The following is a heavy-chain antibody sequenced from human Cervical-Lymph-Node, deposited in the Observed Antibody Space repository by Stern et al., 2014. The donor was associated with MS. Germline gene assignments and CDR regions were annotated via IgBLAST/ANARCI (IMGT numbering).Heavy chain of an antibody. CDR2: IYYSGTT. CDR3: ARFRTIYDWFDP. CDR1: GDSITSTSYY. J-gene: IGHJ5*02. Sequence: QGQLVESGPGLVKPSQTLSLTCTVSGDSITSTSYYWSWIRQHPTQGLEWIGYIYYSGTTYYNTSLQSRLSLSVDTSKNQFSLKLNSVTAADTAIYYCARFRTIYDWFDPWGQGTLVTVSS. D-gene: IGHD3-3*01. V-gene: IGHV4-31*03.